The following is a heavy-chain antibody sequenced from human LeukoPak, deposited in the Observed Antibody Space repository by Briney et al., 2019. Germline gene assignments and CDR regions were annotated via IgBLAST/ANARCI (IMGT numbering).Heavy chain of an antibody. V-gene: IGHV4-34*01. D-gene: IGHD1-20*01. J-gene: IGHJ4*02. CDR3: ARTYNWNPSY. Sequence: PSETLSLTCAVYGGSLSGYYWSWIRQPPGKGLEWIGEINHSGSTNYNPSLKSRVTISVDTSKNQFSLKLSSVTAADTAVYYCARTYNWNPSYWGQGTLVTVSS. CDR1: GGSLSGYY. CDR2: INHSGST.